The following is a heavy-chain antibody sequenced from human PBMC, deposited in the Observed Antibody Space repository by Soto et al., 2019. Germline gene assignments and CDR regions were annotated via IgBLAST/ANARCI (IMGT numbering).Heavy chain of an antibody. V-gene: IGHV4-30-4*01. CDR2: IYKSTTT. J-gene: IGHJ5*01. D-gene: IGHD2-15*01. CDR1: GDSISTDDYF. Sequence: SETLSLTRSVSGDSISTDDYFWAWIRQPPGQALEYIGYIYKSTTTYYNPSFQGRVAISLDTSSSQFSLTVTSVTAADTAVYFCARGRYCLTGRCFPNWFDSWGQGTLVTVSS. CDR3: ARGRYCLTGRCFPNWFDS.